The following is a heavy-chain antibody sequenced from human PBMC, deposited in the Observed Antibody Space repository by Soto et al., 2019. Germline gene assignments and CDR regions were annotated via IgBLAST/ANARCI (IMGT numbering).Heavy chain of an antibody. V-gene: IGHV3-53*01. CDR2: IYSNGDT. J-gene: IGHJ4*02. CDR3: ARKSDSSPVPEADGV. CDR1: GFSVGSNY. D-gene: IGHD2-8*01. Sequence: PGGSLRLSCAASGFSVGSNYMTWVRQSPGKGLEWVSLIYSNGDTDYADSVKGRFSISRDNFKNTLYPQMNNLRAEDTAVYHCARKSDSSPVPEADGVWGRGTLVTVSS.